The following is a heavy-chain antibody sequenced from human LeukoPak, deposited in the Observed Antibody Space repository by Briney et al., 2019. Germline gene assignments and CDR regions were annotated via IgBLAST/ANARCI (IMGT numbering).Heavy chain of an antibody. V-gene: IGHV3-23*01. D-gene: IGHD6-6*01. CDR2: ISGSGGST. Sequence: GGSLRLSCAGSGFSFSSYGMHWVRQAPGKGLKWVSAISGSGGSTYYADSVKGRITISRDNSKNTLYLQMHSLRAEDTAVYYCARHRPSDAFDIWGQGTMVTVSS. CDR1: GFSFSSYG. CDR3: ARHRPSDAFDI. J-gene: IGHJ3*02.